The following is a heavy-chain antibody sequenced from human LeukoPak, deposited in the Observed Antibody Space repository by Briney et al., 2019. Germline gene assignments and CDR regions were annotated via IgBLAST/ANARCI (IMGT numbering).Heavy chain of an antibody. J-gene: IGHJ4*02. V-gene: IGHV4-34*01. D-gene: IGHD4-17*01. CDR2: INHSGST. CDR1: GFTFSSYE. CDR3: ARGTLR. Sequence: PGGSLRLSCAASGFTFSSYEMNWVRRPPGKGLEWIGEINHSGSTNYNPSLKSRVTISVDTSKNQFSLKLSSVTAADTAVYYCARGTLRWGQGTLVTVSS.